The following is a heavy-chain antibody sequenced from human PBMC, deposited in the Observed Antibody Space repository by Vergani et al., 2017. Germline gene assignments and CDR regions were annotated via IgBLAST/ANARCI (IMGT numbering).Heavy chain of an antibody. V-gene: IGHV3-74*01. D-gene: IGHD1-26*01. CDR2: IKSDGSIT. J-gene: IGHJ4*02. CDR1: GFSFSGYW. Sequence: EVQLVESGGGLIHPGGSLRLSCEGSGFSFSGYWMHWVRQSPEKGLVWVSRIKSDGSITNYADSVKGRFTISRDDSQNTLYLQMSNLRSEDTAMYYCTAEDSGSYDYWGQGALVTVSS. CDR3: TAEDSGSYDY.